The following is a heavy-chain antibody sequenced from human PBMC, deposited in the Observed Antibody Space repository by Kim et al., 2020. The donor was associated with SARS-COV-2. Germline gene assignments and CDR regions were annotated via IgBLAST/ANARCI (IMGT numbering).Heavy chain of an antibody. D-gene: IGHD6-13*01. CDR2: IWYDGKYK. V-gene: IGHV3-33*01. J-gene: IGHJ4*01. CDR1: GFIFSSYA. CDR3: ARDGGQQPGPEGFDY. Sequence: GGSLRLSCAASGFIFSSYAMHWVRQPPGKGLEWVAYIWYDGKYKNYADSVKGRFTISRENSKNTLFLQMNSLTADDTAVYYCARDGGQQPGPEGFDYWG.